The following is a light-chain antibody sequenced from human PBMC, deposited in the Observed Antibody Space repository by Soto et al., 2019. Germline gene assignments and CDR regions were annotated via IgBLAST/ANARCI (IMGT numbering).Light chain of an antibody. J-gene: IGKJ2*01. Sequence: DIQMTQSPSAMSASVGDRVTITCRASQGISKSLAWFQQSPGKVPKRLIYAASTLQSGVPSRFSGSGSGADFTLTISGLQPEDFATYYCIQNSSDPYPFGQGTKVDIK. CDR2: AAS. CDR3: IQNSSDPYP. CDR1: QGISKS. V-gene: IGKV1-17*03.